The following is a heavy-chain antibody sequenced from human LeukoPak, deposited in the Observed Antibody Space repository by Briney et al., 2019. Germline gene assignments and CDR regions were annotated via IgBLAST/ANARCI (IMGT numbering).Heavy chain of an antibody. V-gene: IGHV4-61*10. D-gene: IGHD2-2*01. Sequence: PSETLSLTCTVSGGSISSGSYYWSWIRQPAGKGLEWIGYIYYSGSTNYNPSLKSRVTISVDTSKNQFSLKLSSVTAADTAVYYCAGGPIVVVPAYWFDPWGQGTLVTVSS. J-gene: IGHJ5*02. CDR2: IYYSGST. CDR1: GGSISSGSYY. CDR3: AGGPIVVVPAYWFDP.